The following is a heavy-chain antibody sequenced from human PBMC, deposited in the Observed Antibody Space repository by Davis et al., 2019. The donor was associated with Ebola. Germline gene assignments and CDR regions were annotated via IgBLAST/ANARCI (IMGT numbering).Heavy chain of an antibody. Sequence: HTGGSLRLSCEASGFTFNIYWLHWVRHAPGRGLVWVSRINSDGSTTKYADSVKGRFTISRDNAKNTVYLQMNNLRAEDTALYYCARDGTYRMDVWGKGTTVTVSS. CDR3: ARDGTYRMDV. V-gene: IGHV3-74*01. CDR1: GFTFNIYW. J-gene: IGHJ6*04. CDR2: INSDGSTT.